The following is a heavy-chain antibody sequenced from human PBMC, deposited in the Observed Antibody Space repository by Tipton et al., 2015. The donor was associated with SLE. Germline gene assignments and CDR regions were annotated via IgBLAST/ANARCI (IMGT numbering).Heavy chain of an antibody. V-gene: IGHV3-7*01. CDR2: IKEDGSET. J-gene: IGHJ4*02. CDR3: ARGVNY. CDR1: GFIFSNDW. Sequence: VQLVQSGGGLVQPGGSLRLSCAASGFIFSNDWMTWVRQAPGKGLEWVANIKEDGSETYYVDSVKGRFTISRDNAKESLYLQMNSLRAEDPAVYYCARGVNYWGQGTLVTVSS.